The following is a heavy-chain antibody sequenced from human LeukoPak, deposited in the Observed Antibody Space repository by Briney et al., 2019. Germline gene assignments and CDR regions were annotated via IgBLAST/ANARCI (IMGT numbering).Heavy chain of an antibody. V-gene: IGHV1-8*01. CDR2: MNPNSGNT. D-gene: IGHD1-26*01. J-gene: IGHJ5*02. Sequence: GASVKVSSKASGYTFTTSDINWVRQATGEGLEWRGWMNPNSGNTGYAQKFQGRVTMTRDTYISTAYMELSSLRSEDTAVYYCATYSASSGRGVAPWGQGTFVTVSS. CDR3: ATYSASSGRGVAP. CDR1: GYTFTTSD.